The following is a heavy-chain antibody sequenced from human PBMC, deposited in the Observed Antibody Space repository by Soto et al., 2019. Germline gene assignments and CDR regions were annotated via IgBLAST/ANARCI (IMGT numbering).Heavy chain of an antibody. D-gene: IGHD2-15*01. J-gene: IGHJ4*02. CDR3: VRQSVDCSGGSCYTYYFDY. Sequence: SETLSLTCTVSGGSISSSSYYWGWIRQPPGKGLEWIGYIYYSGSTNYNPSLKSRVTISVDTSKNQFSLKLSSVTAADTAVYYCVRQSVDCSGGSCYTYYFDYWGQGTLVTVSS. CDR1: GGSISSSSYY. V-gene: IGHV4-61*05. CDR2: IYYSGST.